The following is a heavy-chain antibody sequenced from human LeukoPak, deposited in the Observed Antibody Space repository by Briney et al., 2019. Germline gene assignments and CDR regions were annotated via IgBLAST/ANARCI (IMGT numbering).Heavy chain of an antibody. CDR3: AGDYGGILGGP. J-gene: IGHJ5*02. CDR1: GFTFSSYS. D-gene: IGHD4-23*01. V-gene: IGHV3-48*01. CDR2: ISSSSSTI. Sequence: GGSLRLSCAASGFTFSSYSMNWVRQAPGKGLEWVSYISSSSSTIYYADSVKGRFTISRDNAKNSLYLQMNSLRAEDTAVYYCAGDYGGILGGPWGQGTLVTVSS.